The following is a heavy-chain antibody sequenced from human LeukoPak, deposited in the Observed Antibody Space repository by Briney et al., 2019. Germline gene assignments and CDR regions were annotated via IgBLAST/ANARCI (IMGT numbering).Heavy chain of an antibody. V-gene: IGHV3-74*01. D-gene: IGHD6-19*01. CDR2: IKYDGSTS. J-gene: IGHJ6*02. CDR3: ARGYSSGWLHYYYGMDV. CDR1: GFTFTTYW. Sequence: GGSLRLSCEASGFTFTTYWIHWVRQGPGKRLVWVSRIKYDGSTSNYADSVKGRFTISRDNAKNTVYLQMNSLRAEDTAVYYCARGYSSGWLHYYYGMDVWGQGTTVTVSS.